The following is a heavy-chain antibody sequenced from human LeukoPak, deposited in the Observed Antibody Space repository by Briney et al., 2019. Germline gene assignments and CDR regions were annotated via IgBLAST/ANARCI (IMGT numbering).Heavy chain of an antibody. J-gene: IGHJ4*02. CDR1: GYTFTGYY. D-gene: IGHD1-1*01. V-gene: IGHV1-2*02. Sequence: ASVKVSCKASGYTFTGYYMHWVRQAPGQGLEWMGWINPNSGGTNYAQKFQGRVTMTRDTSISTAYMELSRLRSEDTAVYYCATQLEAWETKKTPPNSFDYWGQGTLVTVSS. CDR2: INPNSGGT. CDR3: ATQLEAWETKKTPPNSFDY.